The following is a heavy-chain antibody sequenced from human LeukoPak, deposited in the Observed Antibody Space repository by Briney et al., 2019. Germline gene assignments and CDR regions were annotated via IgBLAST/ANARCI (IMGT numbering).Heavy chain of an antibody. J-gene: IGHJ3*02. CDR1: GGPISSYY. D-gene: IGHD3-10*01. V-gene: IGHV4-4*07. CDR3: ARGLLWFGESDMDDAFDI. Sequence: SETLSLTCAVSGGPISSYYWSWIRQPAGKGLEWIGRIYTSGSTNYNPSLKSRVTMSVDTSKNQFSLKLSSVTAADTAVYYCARGLLWFGESDMDDAFDIWGQGTMVTVSS. CDR2: IYTSGST.